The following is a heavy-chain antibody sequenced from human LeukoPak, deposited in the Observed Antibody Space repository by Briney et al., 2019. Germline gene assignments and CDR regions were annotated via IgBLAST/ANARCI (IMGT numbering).Heavy chain of an antibody. Sequence: GGSPRLSCAASGCTFSSYWMNWVRNPPGQGLEWVANIKQDGSEKYCVDSVKGRSTISRDNAKNSLYMQMNNLRAEETAVYYCARDPGYSYGRRYWYFDLWGRGTLVTVSS. CDR3: ARDPGYSYGRRYWYFDL. D-gene: IGHD5-18*01. J-gene: IGHJ2*01. CDR2: IKQDGSEK. CDR1: GCTFSSYW. V-gene: IGHV3-7*01.